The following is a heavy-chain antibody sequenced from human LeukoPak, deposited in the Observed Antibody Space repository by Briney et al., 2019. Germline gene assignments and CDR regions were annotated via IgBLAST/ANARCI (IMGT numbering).Heavy chain of an antibody. J-gene: IGHJ3*02. Sequence: GGSQRLSCAASGFTFSSYSMNWVRQAPGKGLEWVSSISSSSSYIYYADSVKGRFTISRDNAKNSLYLQMNSLRAEDTAVYYCARGGTIFGVVPHAFDIWGQGTMVTVSS. CDR2: ISSSSSYI. V-gene: IGHV3-21*01. D-gene: IGHD3-3*01. CDR3: ARGGTIFGVVPHAFDI. CDR1: GFTFSSYS.